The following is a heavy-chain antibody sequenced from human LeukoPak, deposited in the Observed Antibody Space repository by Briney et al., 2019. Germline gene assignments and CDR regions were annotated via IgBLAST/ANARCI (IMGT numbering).Heavy chain of an antibody. CDR2: IKQDGSEE. J-gene: IGHJ4*02. V-gene: IGHV3-7*01. Sequence: GGSLRLSCAASGLILSNYWMSWVRQTPGKGLEWVANIKQDGSEEYYVDSVKGRFTISRDNAKNSLYLQMNSLRTEDTAVYYCARLATGRAPDDWGQGTLVTVSS. CDR1: GLILSNYW. CDR3: ARLATGRAPDD.